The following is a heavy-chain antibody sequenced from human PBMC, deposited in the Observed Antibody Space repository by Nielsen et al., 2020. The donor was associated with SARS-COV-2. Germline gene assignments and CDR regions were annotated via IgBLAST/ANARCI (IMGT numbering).Heavy chain of an antibody. CDR3: ARESSGYDHYNYGMDV. J-gene: IGHJ6*02. V-gene: IGHV4-31*03. D-gene: IGHD5-12*01. CDR2: IYFSGRT. CDR1: GGSISSGGYY. Sequence: SETLSLTCTVSGGSISSGGYYWSWIRHHPGKGLEWIGYIYFSGRTCYNPSLKSRVTISVDTSKNQFSLSLRSVTAADTAVYYCARESSGYDHYNYGMDVWGQGTTVPVSS.